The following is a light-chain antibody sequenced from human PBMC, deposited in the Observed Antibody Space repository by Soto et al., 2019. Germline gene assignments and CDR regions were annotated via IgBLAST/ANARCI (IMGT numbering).Light chain of an antibody. V-gene: IGLV2-14*03. J-gene: IGLJ1*01. CDR2: DVS. Sequence: QSALTQPASVSGSLGQSITISCTGSSGDVGAYNYVSWYQQHPGKAPKFMIYDVSDRPSGVSNRFSGSKSGNTASLTISGLQAEDEADYYCSSYSSSSIPYVFGTGTKLTVL. CDR3: SSYSSSSIPYV. CDR1: SGDVGAYNY.